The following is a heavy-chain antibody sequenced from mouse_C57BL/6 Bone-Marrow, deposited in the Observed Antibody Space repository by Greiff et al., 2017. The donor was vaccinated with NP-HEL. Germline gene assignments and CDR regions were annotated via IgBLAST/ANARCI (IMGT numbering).Heavy chain of an antibody. Sequence: EVKLVESGEGLVKPGGSLKLSCAASGFTFSSYAMSWVRQTPEKRLEWVAYISSGGDYIYYADTVKGRFTISRDNARNTLYLQMSSLKSEDTAMYYCTRILLLLRSYWYFDVWGTGTTVTVSS. CDR2: ISSGGDYI. CDR1: GFTFSSYA. J-gene: IGHJ1*03. V-gene: IGHV5-9-1*02. CDR3: TRILLLLRSYWYFDV. D-gene: IGHD1-1*01.